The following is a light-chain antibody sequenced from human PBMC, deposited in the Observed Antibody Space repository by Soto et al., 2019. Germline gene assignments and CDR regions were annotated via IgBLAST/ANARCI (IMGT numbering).Light chain of an antibody. J-gene: IGLJ1*01. V-gene: IGLV1-40*01. CDR2: VNS. CDR1: SSNIGAGYD. Sequence: QSVLTQPPSVSGAPGQRVTISCTGSSSNIGAGYDVHWYQQLPGTAPKLLIYVNSNRPSGVPDRFSGSKSGTSASLAITGLQPEDEDDYYCQSFDNSLSGPYVFGTGTKVTVL. CDR3: QSFDNSLSGPYV.